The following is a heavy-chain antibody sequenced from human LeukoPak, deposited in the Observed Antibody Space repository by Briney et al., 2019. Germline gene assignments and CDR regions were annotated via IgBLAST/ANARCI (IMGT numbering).Heavy chain of an antibody. CDR1: GGSISSYY. J-gene: IGHJ4*02. Sequence: SETLSLTCTVSGGSISSYYWSWIRQPPGKGLEWIGYIYYSGSTNYNPSLKSRVTISVDTSKNQFSLKLSSVTAADTAVYYCAREFYASGKPYFDYWGQGTLVTVSS. V-gene: IGHV4-59*01. CDR3: AREFYASGKPYFDY. CDR2: IYYSGST. D-gene: IGHD3-10*01.